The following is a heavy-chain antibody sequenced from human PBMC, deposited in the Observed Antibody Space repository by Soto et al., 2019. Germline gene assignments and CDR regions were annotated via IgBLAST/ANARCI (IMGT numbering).Heavy chain of an antibody. CDR2: ISSSSSYI. CDR1: GFTFSSYS. CDR3: ARDRVFRGYDFWSGSDH. V-gene: IGHV3-21*01. Sequence: PGGSLRLSCAASGFTFSSYSMNWVRQAPGKGLEWVSSISSSSSYIYYADSVKGRFTISRDNAKNSLYLQMNSLRAEDTAVYYCARDRVFRGYDFWSGSDHWGQGTLVTVSS. D-gene: IGHD3-3*01. J-gene: IGHJ4*02.